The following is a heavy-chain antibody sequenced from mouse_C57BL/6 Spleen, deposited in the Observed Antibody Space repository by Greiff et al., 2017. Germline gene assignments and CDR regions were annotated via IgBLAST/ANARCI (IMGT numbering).Heavy chain of an antibody. CDR2: ISDGGSYT. CDR1: GFTFSSYA. V-gene: IGHV5-4*01. Sequence: EVQLVESGGGLVKPGGSLKLSCAASGFTFSSYAMSWVRQTPEKRLEWVATISDGGSYTYYPDNVKGRFTISRDNAKNNLYLQMSHLKSEGTAMYYCARGVFAYWGQGTLGTVSA. J-gene: IGHJ3*01. CDR3: ARGVFAY.